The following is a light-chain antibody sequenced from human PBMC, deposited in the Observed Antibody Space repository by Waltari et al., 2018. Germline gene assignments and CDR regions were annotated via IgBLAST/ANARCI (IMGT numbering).Light chain of an antibody. J-gene: IGKJ4*01. CDR2: DAS. V-gene: IGKV1-39*01. CDR1: QDISNF. Sequence: DIQMTQSPSSLSASVGDRVTITCRASQDISNFLNWYQQKPGKATKVLIYDASTLQSGVPTRFSGSGSGTDFTLIISSLQPEDFATYYCQESYSLPLTFGGGTKVEIK. CDR3: QESYSLPLT.